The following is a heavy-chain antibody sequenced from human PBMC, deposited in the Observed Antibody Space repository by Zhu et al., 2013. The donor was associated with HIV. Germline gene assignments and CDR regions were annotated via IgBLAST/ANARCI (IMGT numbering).Heavy chain of an antibody. D-gene: IGHD3-22*01. CDR1: GYTFSSYY. Sequence: QVQLVQSGAEVKKPGASVKVSCKASGYTFSSYYMHWVRQASGQGLEWMGIINPSGGSTNYAQKFQGRVSMTRDTSTSTVYMEVRSLRSDDTAVYYCARAYPREYYYDSSGYYFDYWGQGTLVTVSS. CDR3: ARAYPREYYYDSSGYYFDY. J-gene: IGHJ4*02. V-gene: IGHV1-46*01. CDR2: INPSGGST.